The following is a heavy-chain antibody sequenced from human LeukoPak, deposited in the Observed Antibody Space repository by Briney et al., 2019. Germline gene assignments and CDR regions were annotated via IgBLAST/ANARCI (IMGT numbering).Heavy chain of an antibody. J-gene: IGHJ4*02. CDR3: AQIAAAGTGDDY. CDR2: IYTSGST. V-gene: IGHV4-61*02. CDR1: GGSISSGSYY. D-gene: IGHD6-13*01. Sequence: TSQTLSLTCTVSGGSISSGSYYWSWIRQPAGKGLEWIGRIYTSGSTNYNPSLKSRVTISVDTSKNQFSLKLSSVTAADTAVYYCAQIAAAGTGDDYWGQGTLVTVSS.